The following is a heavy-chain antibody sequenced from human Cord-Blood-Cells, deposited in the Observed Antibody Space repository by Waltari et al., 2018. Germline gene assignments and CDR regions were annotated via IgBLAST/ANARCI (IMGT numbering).Heavy chain of an antibody. J-gene: IGHJ4*02. CDR2: IRSKANSYAT. V-gene: IGHV3-73*02. CDR1: GFTFSGPA. Sequence: EVQLVESGGGLVQPGGSLKLSCAASGFTFSGPAMHWVRQASGKGLEWVGRIRSKANSYATAYAASVKGRFTISRDDSKNTAYLQMNSLKTEDTAVYYCTRLSAGYWGQGTLVTVSS. CDR3: TRLSAGY.